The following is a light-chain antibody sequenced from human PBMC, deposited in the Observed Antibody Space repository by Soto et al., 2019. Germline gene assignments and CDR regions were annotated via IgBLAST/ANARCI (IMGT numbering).Light chain of an antibody. CDR2: DAS. CDR1: QSISNW. J-gene: IGKJ1*01. V-gene: IGKV1-5*01. CDR3: QQYDSYMT. Sequence: DIQMTQSPSTLSGSVGDRVTITCRASQSISNWLAWYRQKPGKAPKLLIYDASSLESGVPSRFSGSGSGTEFTLTLSSLQPDDFATYYCQQYDSYMTFGQGTKVDIK.